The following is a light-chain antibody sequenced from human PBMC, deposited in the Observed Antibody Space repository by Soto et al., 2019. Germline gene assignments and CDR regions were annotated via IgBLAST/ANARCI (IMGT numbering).Light chain of an antibody. CDR3: LRSFFAPPT. CDR2: EST. V-gene: IGKV1-39*01. CDR1: QNGRSY. J-gene: IGKJ1*01. Sequence: DIHMPTSPSSLPASGGDTIIITCRASQNGRSYLNWYQQKSGRAPNLLIYESTNLESGVPSRFSGDGVGTDCTLTISSLHPEDFATYYGLRSFFAPPTFGRGTKVEI.